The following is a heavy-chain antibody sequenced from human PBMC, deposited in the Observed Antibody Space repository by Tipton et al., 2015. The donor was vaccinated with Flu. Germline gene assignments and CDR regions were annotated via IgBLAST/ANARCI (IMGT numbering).Heavy chain of an antibody. Sequence: SLRLSCAASGFTFSRNAMTWVRQAPGRGLEWVSGISGTGGSTYYTDSVKGRFTISRDNSKNTLYLQMNSLRAEDTAVYYCAAGVGINGSDRWGQGTLVTVSS. CDR1: GFTFSRNA. D-gene: IGHD1-26*01. V-gene: IGHV3-23*01. J-gene: IGHJ5*02. CDR2: ISGTGGST. CDR3: AAGVGINGSDR.